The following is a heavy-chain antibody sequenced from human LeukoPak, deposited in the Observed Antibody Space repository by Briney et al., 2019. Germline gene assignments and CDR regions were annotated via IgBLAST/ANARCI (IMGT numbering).Heavy chain of an antibody. CDR2: IKQDGSKE. Sequence: GGSLRLSCAASGFTFSSYWMSWVRQAPGKGLEWVANIKQDGSKEYYVDSVKGRFTISRDNAKNSLYLQMNSLRAEDTAVYYCARDQKDGEIAVAGQHPWYYYGMDVWGQGTTVTVSS. CDR1: GFTFSSYW. CDR3: ARDQKDGEIAVAGQHPWYYYGMDV. J-gene: IGHJ6*02. D-gene: IGHD6-19*01. V-gene: IGHV3-7*01.